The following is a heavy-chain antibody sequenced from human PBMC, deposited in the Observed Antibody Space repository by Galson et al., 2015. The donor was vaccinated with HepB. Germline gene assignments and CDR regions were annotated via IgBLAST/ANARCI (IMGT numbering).Heavy chain of an antibody. CDR3: ASPDALGGYYYGMDV. CDR2: IIPILGIA. CDR1: GGTFSSYT. Sequence: SVKVSCKASGGTFSSYTIIWVRQAPGQGLEWMGRIIPILGIANYAQKFQGRVTITADKSTSTAYMELSSLRSEDTAVYYCASPDALGGYYYGMDVWGQGTTVTVSS. J-gene: IGHJ6*02. V-gene: IGHV1-69*02. D-gene: IGHD3-16*01.